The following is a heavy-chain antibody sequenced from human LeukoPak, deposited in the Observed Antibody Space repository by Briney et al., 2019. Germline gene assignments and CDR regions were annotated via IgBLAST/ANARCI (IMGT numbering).Heavy chain of an antibody. CDR1: SDSVSGNSAA. V-gene: IGHV6-1*01. J-gene: IGHJ5*02. Sequence: SQTLSLTCAISSDSVSGNSAAWNWIRQSPSRGLEWQGRTYYRSKWYNDYAVSVKSRITINPDTSKNQFSLQQNSVTPEDTAVYYCARGAPITGDIEGWFDPWGQGTLVTVSS. CDR2: TYYRSKWYN. D-gene: IGHD1-20*01. CDR3: ARGAPITGDIEGWFDP.